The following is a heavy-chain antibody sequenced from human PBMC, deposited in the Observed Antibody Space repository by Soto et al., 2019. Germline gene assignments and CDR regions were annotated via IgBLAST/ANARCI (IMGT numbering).Heavy chain of an antibody. D-gene: IGHD2-15*01. Sequence: QVHLVQSGAEVKKPGASMKVSCKASGYTFTSYGITWMRQAPGQGLEWMGRIRPYNGNTKYAPKFQGRVTTTADTSTNTAYMELRSLRSDDTAVYYCARDLLVDDYAFDMWGQGTMVTVSS. J-gene: IGHJ3*02. CDR2: IRPYNGNT. V-gene: IGHV1-18*01. CDR1: GYTFTSYG. CDR3: ARDLLVDDYAFDM.